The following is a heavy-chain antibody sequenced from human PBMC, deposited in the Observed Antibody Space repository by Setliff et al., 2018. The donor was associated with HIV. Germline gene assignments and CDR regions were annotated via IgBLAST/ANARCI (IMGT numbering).Heavy chain of an antibody. CDR3: ARGTYTDYEVGDY. CDR1: GGTFNNYA. Sequence: GASVKVSCKASGGTFNNYAISWVRQAPGQGLEWMGGIIPIFGTANYAQKFQGRVTITADESTSTAYMELSSLRYEDTAVYYCARGTYTDYEVGDYWGQGTPVTVSS. J-gene: IGHJ4*02. V-gene: IGHV1-69*13. CDR2: IIPIFGTA. D-gene: IGHD4-17*01.